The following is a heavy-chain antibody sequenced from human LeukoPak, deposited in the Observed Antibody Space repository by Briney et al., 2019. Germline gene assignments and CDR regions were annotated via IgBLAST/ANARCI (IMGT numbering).Heavy chain of an antibody. V-gene: IGHV1-69*04. CDR3: ASIPPPLKVGGMDV. Sequence: ASVKVSCKASGGTFSSYAISWVRQAPGQGLEWTGRIIPILGIANYAQKFQGRVTITADKSTSTAYMELSSLRSEDTAVYYCASIPPPLKVGGMDVWGQGTTVTVSS. CDR2: IIPILGIA. CDR1: GGTFSSYA. J-gene: IGHJ6*02.